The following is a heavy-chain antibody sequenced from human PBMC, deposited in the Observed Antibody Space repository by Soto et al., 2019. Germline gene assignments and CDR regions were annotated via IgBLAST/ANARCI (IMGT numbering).Heavy chain of an antibody. Sequence: EVQLLESGGGLVQPGGSLRLSCAASGFTFSSYAMSWVRQAPGKGLEWVSAVSAGGGNTYYADSVKGRFTISRDNSKNTLYLQRNTLRAEDPALYYGAQSSRGWPIFDYWGRGPLATVS. CDR3: AQSSRGWPIFDY. CDR2: VSAGGGNT. CDR1: GFTFSSYA. D-gene: IGHD6-19*01. V-gene: IGHV3-23*01. J-gene: IGHJ4*02.